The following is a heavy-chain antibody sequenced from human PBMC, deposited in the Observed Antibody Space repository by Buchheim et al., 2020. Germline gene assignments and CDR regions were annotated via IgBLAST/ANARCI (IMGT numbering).Heavy chain of an antibody. CDR1: RFTFSSYW. D-gene: IGHD6-13*01. CDR3: ARGGWEYSSIWPSYYYGMDV. V-gene: IGHV3-74*01. CDR2: INSDGSST. J-gene: IGHJ6*02. Sequence: EVQLVESGGGLVQPGGSLRLSCAASRFTFSSYWMHWVRQAPGKGLGWVSRINSDGSSTSYADSVKGRFTISRDNAKNTRYLRMNSLRAEDTAVYYCARGGWEYSSIWPSYYYGMDVWGQGTT.